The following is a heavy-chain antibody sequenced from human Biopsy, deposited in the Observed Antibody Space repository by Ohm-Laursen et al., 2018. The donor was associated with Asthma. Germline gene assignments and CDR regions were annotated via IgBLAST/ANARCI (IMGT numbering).Heavy chain of an antibody. Sequence: SLRLSCSASGFTFSIYGMSWVRQAPGKGLEWVAVISYDGSDKYYVDSLKGRFTISRDNAKNSLYLQMNSVRAEDTAVYYCARTLHIWSPYHAEHFQLWGQGTLVTVSS. CDR2: ISYDGSDK. V-gene: IGHV3-33*08. CDR1: GFTFSIYG. CDR3: ARTLHIWSPYHAEHFQL. D-gene: IGHD3-3*02. J-gene: IGHJ1*01.